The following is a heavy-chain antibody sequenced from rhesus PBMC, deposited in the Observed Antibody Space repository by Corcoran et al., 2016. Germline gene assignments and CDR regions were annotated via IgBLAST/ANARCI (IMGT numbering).Heavy chain of an antibody. CDR3: ARDPPIPRLDS. D-gene: IGHD6-19*01. V-gene: IGHV4-73*01. Sequence: QVKLQQWGEGLVKPSETLSLTCAVYGGSISGYYYWSWIRPAPGKGLEWIGNRYGNRASTNSNPSLKNRVTSSKDTSKNQFSLKLSAVTAADTAVYYCARDPPIPRLDSWGQGVVVTVSS. J-gene: IGHJ6*01. CDR2: RYGNRAST. CDR1: GGSISGYYY.